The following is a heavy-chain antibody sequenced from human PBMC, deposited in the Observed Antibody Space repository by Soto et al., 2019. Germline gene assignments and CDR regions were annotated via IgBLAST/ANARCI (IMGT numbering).Heavy chain of an antibody. CDR1: GGSISSSNW. V-gene: IGHV4-4*02. D-gene: IGHD3-22*01. CDR3: ARGLDYDSSGYYEEYFQH. Sequence: PSETLSLTCAVSGGSISSSNWWSWVRQPPGKGLEWIGEIYHSGSTNYNPSLKSRVTISVDKSKNQFSLKLSSVTAADTAVYYCARGLDYDSSGYYEEYFQHWGQGTLVTVSS. CDR2: IYHSGST. J-gene: IGHJ1*01.